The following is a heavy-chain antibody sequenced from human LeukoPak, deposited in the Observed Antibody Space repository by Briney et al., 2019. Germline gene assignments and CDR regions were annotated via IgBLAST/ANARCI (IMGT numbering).Heavy chain of an antibody. CDR1: GYTFSSYG. CDR3: ASIGWNDVRDAFDI. J-gene: IGHJ3*02. Sequence: ASVKVSCKASGYTFSSYGISWVRQAPGQGLEWMGWINPNSGGTTYAQKFQGRVTMTRDTSISTAYMELSRLRSDDTAVYYCASIGWNDVRDAFDIWGQGTMVTVSS. V-gene: IGHV1-2*02. D-gene: IGHD1-1*01. CDR2: INPNSGGT.